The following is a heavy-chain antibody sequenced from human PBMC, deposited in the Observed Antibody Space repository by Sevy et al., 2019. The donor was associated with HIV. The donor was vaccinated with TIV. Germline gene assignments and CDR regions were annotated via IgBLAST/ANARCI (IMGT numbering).Heavy chain of an antibody. D-gene: IGHD4-17*01. CDR2: IYYTGTT. CDR3: ARQFHGDYVGWLDP. V-gene: IGHV4-39*01. Sequence: SETLSLTCTVSGGSISSDNSYCDWIRQPQGKGLEWIGSIYYTGTTNYNPSLKSRVTISLDTSKNQFSLRLSSVTAADTAVYYCARQFHGDYVGWLDPWGQGTLVTVSS. J-gene: IGHJ5*02. CDR1: GGSISSDNSY.